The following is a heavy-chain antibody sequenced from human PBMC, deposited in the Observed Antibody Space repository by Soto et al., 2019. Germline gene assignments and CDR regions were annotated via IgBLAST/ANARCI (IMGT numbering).Heavy chain of an antibody. J-gene: IGHJ6*02. D-gene: IGHD6-13*01. Sequence: QVQLVQSGAEVKKPGSSVKVSCKASGGTFSSYAISWVRQAPGQGLEWMGRIIPIFGTANYAQKFQGRVTTTADEYTSNDYMDLSSLRVEDTAVHYCAGDPLYSSSWYEYSMDVWGQGTTVTVSS. CDR1: GGTFSSYA. CDR3: AGDPLYSSSWYEYSMDV. CDR2: IIPIFGTA. V-gene: IGHV1-69*01.